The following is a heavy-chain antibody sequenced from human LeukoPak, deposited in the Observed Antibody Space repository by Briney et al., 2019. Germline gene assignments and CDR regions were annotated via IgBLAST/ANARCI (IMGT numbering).Heavy chain of an antibody. J-gene: IGHJ4*02. D-gene: IGHD5-24*01. V-gene: IGHV3-73*01. CDR3: IRLGDGYKIDY. CDR1: GFTFSGSA. Sequence: QPGGSLRLSCAASGFTFSGSAMHWVRQASGKGLEWVGRIRSKANSYATAYAASVKGRFTISRDDSKNTAYLQMNSLKTEDTAVYYCIRLGDGYKIDYWGQGTLVTVSS. CDR2: IRSKANSYAT.